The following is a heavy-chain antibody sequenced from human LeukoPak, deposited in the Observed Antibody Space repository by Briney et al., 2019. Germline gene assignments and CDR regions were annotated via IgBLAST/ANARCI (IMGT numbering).Heavy chain of an antibody. D-gene: IGHD1-1*01. CDR3: TREEGGTTVDY. CDR1: GGSFSGYY. Sequence: SETLSLTCAVYGGSFSGYYWTWIRQPPGKGLEWIGEMNHSGSANYNPSLKSRVTISQDTSKNQFSLKVNSVTAAVTAAYYCTREEGGTTVDYWGQGTLVTVSS. V-gene: IGHV4-34*01. CDR2: MNHSGSA. J-gene: IGHJ4*02.